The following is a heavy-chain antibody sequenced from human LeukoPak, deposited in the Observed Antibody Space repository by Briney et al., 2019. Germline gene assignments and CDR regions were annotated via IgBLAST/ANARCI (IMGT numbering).Heavy chain of an antibody. CDR1: GGSISSSSYY. CDR2: IYYSGST. D-gene: IGHD1-7*01. J-gene: IGHJ4*02. V-gene: IGHV4-39*07. Sequence: SETLSLTCTVSGGSISSSSYYWGWIRQPPGKGLEWIGSIYYSGSTYYNPSLKSRATISVDTSKNQFSLKLSSVTAADTAVYYCARTTGTTFYFLGPQNKVFDYWGQGTLVTVSS. CDR3: ARTTGTTFYFLGPQNKVFDY.